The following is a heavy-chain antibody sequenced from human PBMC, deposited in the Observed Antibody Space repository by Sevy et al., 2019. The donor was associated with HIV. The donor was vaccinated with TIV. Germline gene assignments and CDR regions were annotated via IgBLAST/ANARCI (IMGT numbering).Heavy chain of an antibody. Sequence: SETLSLTCAVSGYSISSGHYWGWIRQPPGKGLEWVGGFYYTGSTFYNPSLESRLTISVDTSRNQFSLRLSPVTAADTAVYYCARVYSGYIDQWGQGTLVTVSS. J-gene: IGHJ4*02. CDR3: ARVYSGYIDQ. D-gene: IGHD2-15*01. CDR1: GYSISSGHY. V-gene: IGHV4-38-2*01. CDR2: FYYTGST.